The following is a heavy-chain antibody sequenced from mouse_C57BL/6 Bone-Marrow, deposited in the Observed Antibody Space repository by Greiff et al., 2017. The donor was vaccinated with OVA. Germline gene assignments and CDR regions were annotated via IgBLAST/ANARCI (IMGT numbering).Heavy chain of an antibody. D-gene: IGHD2-5*01. J-gene: IGHJ3*01. CDR3: ASFYYSKAWFAY. CDR1: GYTFTSYW. CDR2: INPSSGYT. V-gene: IGHV1-7*01. Sequence: QVQLKQSGAELAKPGASVKLSCKASGYTFTSYWMHWVKQRPGQGLEWIGYINPSSGYTKYNQKFKDKATLTADKSSSTAYMQLSSLTYEDSAVYYCASFYYSKAWFAYWGQGTLVTVSA.